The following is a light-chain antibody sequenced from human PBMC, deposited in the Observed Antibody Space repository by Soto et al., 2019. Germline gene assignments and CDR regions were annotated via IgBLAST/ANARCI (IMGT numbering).Light chain of an antibody. Sequence: ELVLTQSPGTLSLSPGERATLSCRASQSVGSYLAWYQQKPGQAPRLLIYDASNRATGIPARFSGSGSGTDFTLTISRLEPEDFAVYYCQQYGSLSWTFGQGTKVDIK. CDR2: DAS. J-gene: IGKJ1*01. V-gene: IGKV3-20*01. CDR3: QQYGSLSWT. CDR1: QSVGSY.